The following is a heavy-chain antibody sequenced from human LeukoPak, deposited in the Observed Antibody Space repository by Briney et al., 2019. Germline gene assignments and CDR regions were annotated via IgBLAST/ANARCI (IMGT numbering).Heavy chain of an antibody. V-gene: IGHV4-61*01. D-gene: IGHD6-13*01. CDR2: IYYHGST. Sequence: PSETLSLTCTVSGDPISGYSNYKWSWIREPPGKGLEWIGYIYYHGSTNYNPSLKSRVTFSVDTSRNQFSLKLTSVTAADTAVYYCAREYSAFDYWGQGTLVTVSS. CDR3: AREYSAFDY. J-gene: IGHJ4*02. CDR1: GDPISGYSNYK.